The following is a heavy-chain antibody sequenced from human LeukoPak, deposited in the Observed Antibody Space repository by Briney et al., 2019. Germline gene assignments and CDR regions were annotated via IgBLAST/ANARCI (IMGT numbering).Heavy chain of an antibody. CDR3: AREEEEVVPAASPYYYYYMDV. D-gene: IGHD2-2*01. CDR1: GFTFSDYY. CDR2: ISSSGSTI. Sequence: PGGSLRLSCAASGFTFSDYYMSWIRQAPGKGLEWVSYISSSGSTIYYADSVKGRFTISRDNAKNSLYLQMNSLRAEDTAVYYCAREEEEVVPAASPYYYYYMDVWGKGTTVTVSS. J-gene: IGHJ6*03. V-gene: IGHV3-11*04.